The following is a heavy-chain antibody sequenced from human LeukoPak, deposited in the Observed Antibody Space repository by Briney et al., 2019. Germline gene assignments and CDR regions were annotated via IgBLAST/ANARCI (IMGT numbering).Heavy chain of an antibody. Sequence: ASVKVSCKASGYTFTSYAMNWVRQAPGQGLEWMGWINPNSGGTNYVQKFQGRVTMTRDTSISTAYMELSRLRSDDTAVYYCARDPRYSYGHFDYWGQGTLVTVSS. V-gene: IGHV1-2*02. D-gene: IGHD5-18*01. J-gene: IGHJ4*02. CDR3: ARDPRYSYGHFDY. CDR1: GYTFTSYA. CDR2: INPNSGGT.